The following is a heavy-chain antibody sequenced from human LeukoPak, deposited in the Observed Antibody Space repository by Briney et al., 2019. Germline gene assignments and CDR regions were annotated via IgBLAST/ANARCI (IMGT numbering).Heavy chain of an antibody. CDR1: GGSISSGGYY. J-gene: IGHJ4*02. CDR3: ARVGCSSTSCYLIDY. CDR2: IYYSGST. D-gene: IGHD2-2*01. V-gene: IGHV4-31*03. Sequence: SESLSLTCTDSGGSISSGGYYWSWIRQHPGKGLQWIGYIYYSGSTYYNPSLKSRVTISVDTSKNQFSLKLSSVTAAGTAGYYCARVGCSSTSCYLIDYWGQGTLVTVSS.